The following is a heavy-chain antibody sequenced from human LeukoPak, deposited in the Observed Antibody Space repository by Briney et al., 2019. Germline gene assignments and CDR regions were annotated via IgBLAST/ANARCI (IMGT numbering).Heavy chain of an antibody. D-gene: IGHD3-10*01. CDR1: GYTFTSYY. J-gene: IGHJ4*02. CDR3: ARSGVSYYFDY. V-gene: IGHV1-46*01. CDR2: IDPSGGST. Sequence: ASVKVSCKASGYTFTSYYMHWVRQAPGQGLEWMGIIDPSGGSTSHAQKFQGRVTMTRDMSTSTVHMELSSLRSEDTAVYYCARSGVSYYFDYWGQGTLVTVSS.